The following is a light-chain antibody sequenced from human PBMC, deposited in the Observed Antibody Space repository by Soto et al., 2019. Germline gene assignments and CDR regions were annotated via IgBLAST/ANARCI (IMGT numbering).Light chain of an antibody. CDR2: AAS. CDR3: QQSYRTPIT. V-gene: IGKV1-39*01. J-gene: IGKJ3*01. Sequence: DIQMTQSPPSLSASVGDRVTITCRASQSISSYLNWYQQKPGKAPKLLIYAASSLQGGVPSRFSGSGSGTDFTLTISSLQPEDFATYYCQQSYRTPITFGPGTKVDIK. CDR1: QSISSY.